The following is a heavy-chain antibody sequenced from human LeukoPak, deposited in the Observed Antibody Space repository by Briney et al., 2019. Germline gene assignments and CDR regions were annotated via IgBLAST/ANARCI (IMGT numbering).Heavy chain of an antibody. Sequence: PGGSLRLSCATSGFSFSNAWMNWVRQAPGKGLEWVGRIKSKTDGGTTDYAAPVKGRFTISRDDSKNTLYLQMNSLKTEDTAVYYCTTSRIFSSYGMDVWGQGTTVTVSS. V-gene: IGHV3-15*01. J-gene: IGHJ6*02. CDR3: TTSRIFSSYGMDV. CDR1: GFSFSNAW. CDR2: IKSKTDGGTT. D-gene: IGHD3-9*01.